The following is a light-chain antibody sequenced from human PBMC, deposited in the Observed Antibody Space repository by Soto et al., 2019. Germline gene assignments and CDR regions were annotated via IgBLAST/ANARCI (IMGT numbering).Light chain of an antibody. Sequence: QSVLTQSSSASASLGSSVKLTCTLSSGHSSYIIAWHQQQPGKAPRYLMKLEGSGSYNKGSGVPDRFSGSSSGADRYLTISNLLFEDEADYYCETWDSHIPGVFGGGTKVTVL. V-gene: IGLV4-60*02. CDR2: LEGSGSY. CDR3: ETWDSHIPGV. CDR1: SGHSSYI. J-gene: IGLJ3*02.